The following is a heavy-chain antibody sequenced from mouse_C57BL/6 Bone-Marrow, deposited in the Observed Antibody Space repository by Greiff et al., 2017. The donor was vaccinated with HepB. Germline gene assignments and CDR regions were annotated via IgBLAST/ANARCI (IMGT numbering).Heavy chain of an antibody. CDR3: ARRINWGGYFDV. CDR2: IYPGSGST. D-gene: IGHD4-1*01. V-gene: IGHV1-55*01. CDR1: GYTFTSYW. J-gene: IGHJ1*03. Sequence: QVQLKQSGAELVKPGASVKMSCKASGYTFTSYWITWVKQRPGQGLEWIGDIYPGSGSTNYNEKFKSKATLTVDTSSSTAYMQLSSLTSEDSAVYYCARRINWGGYFDVWGTGTTVTVSS.